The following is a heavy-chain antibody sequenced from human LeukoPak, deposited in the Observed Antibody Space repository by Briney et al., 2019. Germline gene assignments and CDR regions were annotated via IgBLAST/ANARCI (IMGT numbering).Heavy chain of an antibody. D-gene: IGHD3-22*01. V-gene: IGHV1-3*01. CDR2: INAGNGNT. Sequence: VASVKVSCKASGYTFTSYAMHWVRQAPGQRLEWMGWINAGNGNTKYSQKFQGRVTITRDTSASTAYMELSRLRSDDTAVYYCASENYDSSGYSYWGQGTLVTVSS. J-gene: IGHJ4*02. CDR1: GYTFTSYA. CDR3: ASENYDSSGYSY.